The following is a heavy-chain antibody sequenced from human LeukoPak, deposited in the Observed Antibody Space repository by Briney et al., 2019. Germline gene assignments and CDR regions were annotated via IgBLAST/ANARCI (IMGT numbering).Heavy chain of an antibody. CDR3: ARRELTYNWFDP. J-gene: IGHJ5*02. CDR1: GYTFTSYD. V-gene: IGHV1-8*01. Sequence: ASVKVSCKASGYTFTSYDINWVRQATGQGLEWMGWMNPNSGNTGYAQKFQGRVTMTRNTSISTAYMELSSLRSEDTAVYYCARRELTYNWFDPWGQGTLVTVSS. CDR2: MNPNSGNT. D-gene: IGHD1-26*01.